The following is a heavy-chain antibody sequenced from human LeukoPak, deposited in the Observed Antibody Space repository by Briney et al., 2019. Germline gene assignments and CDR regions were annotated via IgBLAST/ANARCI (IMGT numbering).Heavy chain of an antibody. J-gene: IGHJ4*02. V-gene: IGHV6-1*01. Sequence: SQTLSLTCVISGDSVSSNSAAWNWIRQSPSRGLEWLGRTYYRSKWYYDYSVAVNSRVTINPDTSKNQFSLQLSSVTPEDTAVYYCVRDPVGGSTIFDCWGQGTLVTVSS. CDR2: TYYRSKWYY. D-gene: IGHD1-26*01. CDR3: VRDPVGGSTIFDC. CDR1: GDSVSSNSAA.